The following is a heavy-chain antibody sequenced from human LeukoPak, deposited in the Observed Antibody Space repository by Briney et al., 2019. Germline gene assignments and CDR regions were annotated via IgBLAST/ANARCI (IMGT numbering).Heavy chain of an antibody. J-gene: IGHJ4*02. V-gene: IGHV1-2*02. CDR1: GYTFTGYY. D-gene: IGHD5-18*01. CDR3: ARAVDSYGHLDY. CDR2: INPNSGGT. Sequence: ASVKVSCKASGYTFTGYYMHWVRQAPGQGLEWMGWINPNSGGTNYAQKFQGRVTMTRDTSISTAYMELSRLRSDDTAVYYCARAVDSYGHLDYWGQGTLVTVSS.